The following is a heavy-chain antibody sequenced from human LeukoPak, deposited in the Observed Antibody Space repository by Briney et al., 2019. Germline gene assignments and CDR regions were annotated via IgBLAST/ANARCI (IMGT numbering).Heavy chain of an antibody. Sequence: SETLSLTCTVSGGSVNSGSYYWSWIRQPPGKGLEWIGYIYDSGSTNHNPSLKSRVTISVDTSKNQFSLKLSSVTAADTAVYYCARGRGWYAHWGQGTLVTVSS. CDR3: ARGRGWYAH. V-gene: IGHV4-61*01. CDR1: GGSVNSGSYY. CDR2: IYDSGST. J-gene: IGHJ5*02.